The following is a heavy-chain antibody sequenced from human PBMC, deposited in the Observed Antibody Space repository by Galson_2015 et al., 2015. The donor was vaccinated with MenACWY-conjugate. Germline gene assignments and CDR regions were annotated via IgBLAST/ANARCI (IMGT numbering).Heavy chain of an antibody. CDR3: ARPPPGGRGMAV. J-gene: IGHJ6*02. Sequence: QSGAEVKKPGESLTISCKASGYTFTNYWIAWVRQMPGKGLEWMGIIFPIDSDTRYSPSFQGQVTISADKSISTAYLQWSSLKASDIAIFYGARPPPGGRGMAVWGRGPTVTVSS. CDR2: IFPIDSDT. D-gene: IGHD1-26*01. V-gene: IGHV5-51*01. CDR1: GYTFTNYW.